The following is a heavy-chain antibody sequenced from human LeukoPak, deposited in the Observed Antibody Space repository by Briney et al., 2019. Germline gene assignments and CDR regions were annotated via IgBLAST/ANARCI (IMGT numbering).Heavy chain of an antibody. CDR2: IDSHNGNT. CDR3: ARDPDSDTYPDY. J-gene: IGHJ4*02. D-gene: IGHD5-18*01. CDR1: GYSFVFFG. Sequence: AASVTVSFTASGYSFVFFGVSWVRQAPGQGLEWMGWIDSHNGNTNYAEKFQGRVTMTTDSSTTTSYMELRSLRSDDTAVYYCARDPDSDTYPDYWGQGTLVTVSS. V-gene: IGHV1-18*01.